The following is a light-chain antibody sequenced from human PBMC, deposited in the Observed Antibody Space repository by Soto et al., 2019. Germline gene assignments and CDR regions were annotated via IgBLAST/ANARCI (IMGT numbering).Light chain of an antibody. Sequence: EIVLTQSPGTLSLSAGERATLSCRASQSVSNSYLAWYQQKPGQAPRLLIYDASSRATGIPARFSGSGSATDFTLTISRLEPDDFAMYYCQQYVSSPWAFGQGTKVDIK. CDR2: DAS. V-gene: IGKV3-20*01. CDR3: QQYVSSPWA. J-gene: IGKJ1*01. CDR1: QSVSNSY.